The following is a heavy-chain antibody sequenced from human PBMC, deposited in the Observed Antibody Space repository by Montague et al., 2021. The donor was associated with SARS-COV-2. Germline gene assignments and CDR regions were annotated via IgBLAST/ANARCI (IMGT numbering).Heavy chain of an antibody. CDR1: GFTFRGYW. Sequence: SLRLSCAASGFTFRGYWMHWVRQVPGRGPIWVSRIKPDGTSTNYAASVKGRFTISRDNAKNTLSLQLNNLRAEGTAVYYCVRPLWFGDSDYFFDSWGQGTLVTVSS. J-gene: IGHJ4*02. D-gene: IGHD3-10*01. CDR2: IKPDGTST. CDR3: VRPLWFGDSDYFFDS. V-gene: IGHV3-74*01.